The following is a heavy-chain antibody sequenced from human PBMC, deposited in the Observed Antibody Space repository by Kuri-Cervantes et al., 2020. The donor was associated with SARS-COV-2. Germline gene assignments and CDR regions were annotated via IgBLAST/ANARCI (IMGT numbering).Heavy chain of an antibody. V-gene: IGHV4-59*01. CDR2: MYYSGIT. J-gene: IGHJ4*02. CDR3: ASGSQFFRVWVY. D-gene: IGHD3-16*01. CDR1: GGSISSYY. Sequence: GSLRLSCTVSGGSISSYYWSWIRQPPGKGLEWIGYMYYSGITNYNPSLKSRVTISVDTSKNQFSLKLSSVTAADTAVYYCASGSQFFRVWVYWGQGTLVTGSS.